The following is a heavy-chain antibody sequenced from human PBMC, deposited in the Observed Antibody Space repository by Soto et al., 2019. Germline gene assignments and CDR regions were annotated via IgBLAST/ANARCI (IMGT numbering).Heavy chain of an antibody. J-gene: IGHJ6*02. CDR3: ASGDCSGGSCYSYYYYYYGMDV. CDR2: ISYDGSNK. CDR1: GFTFSSYA. V-gene: IGHV3-30-3*01. Sequence: QVQLVESGGGVVQPGRSLRLSCAASGFTFSSYAMHWVRQAPGKGLEWVAVISYDGSNKYYADSVKGRFTISRDNSKNTLYLQMNCLRAEDTAVYYCASGDCSGGSCYSYYYYYYGMDVWGQGTTVTVSS. D-gene: IGHD2-15*01.